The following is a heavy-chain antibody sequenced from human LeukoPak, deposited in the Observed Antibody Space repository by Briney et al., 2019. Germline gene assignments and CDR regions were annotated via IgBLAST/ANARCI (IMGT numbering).Heavy chain of an antibody. V-gene: IGHV4-59*08. CDR2: ISYSGST. CDR3: ARRPLRGPFDY. Sequence: SETLSLTCTVSGGSISSYYWSWIRQPPGKGLEWIGYISYSGSTNYNPSLKSRVTISVDASKNQLSLKLSSVTASDTAVYYCARRPLRGPFDYWGQGTLVTVSS. D-gene: IGHD4-17*01. CDR1: GGSISSYY. J-gene: IGHJ4*02.